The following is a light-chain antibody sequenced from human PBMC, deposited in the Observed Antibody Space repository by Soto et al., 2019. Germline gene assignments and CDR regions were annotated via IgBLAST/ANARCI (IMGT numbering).Light chain of an antibody. J-gene: IGLJ1*01. CDR2: EVS. Sequence: QSALTQPASVSGSPGQSITISCTGTSTDVGIYNYVSWYQQHPGKAPKVMIYEVSNRPSGVSNRFSGSKSGDTASLTISGLQAEDEADYYCSLYISGSTYVFGTGTKLTVL. CDR3: SLYISGSTYV. CDR1: STDVGIYNY. V-gene: IGLV2-14*01.